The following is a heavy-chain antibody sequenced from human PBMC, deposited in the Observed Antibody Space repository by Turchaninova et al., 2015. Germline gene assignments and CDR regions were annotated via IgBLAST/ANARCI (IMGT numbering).Heavy chain of an antibody. Sequence: QVQLQESGPGLVKPSEPLSLTCGVSGSSIHRGYYWGWIRQSPGKGLDWLGTWFRSGSTSYNPSLRSRVAVSLDTSKNQFSLELHSVTAADTAVYYCARHVYESGDFGNYYYYMDVWGKGTAVIVSS. CDR1: GSSIHRGYY. CDR3: ARHVYESGDFGNYYYYMDV. V-gene: IGHV4-38-2*01. J-gene: IGHJ6*03. CDR2: WFRSGST. D-gene: IGHD4-17*01.